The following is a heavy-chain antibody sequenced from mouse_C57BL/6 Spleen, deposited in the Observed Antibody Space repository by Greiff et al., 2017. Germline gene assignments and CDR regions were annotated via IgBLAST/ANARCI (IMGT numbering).Heavy chain of an antibody. CDR1: GYTFTDYE. V-gene: IGHV1-15*01. CDR3: TRGDYYGSSYGYFDV. Sequence: VQLVESGAELVRPGASVTLSCKASGYTFTDYEMHWVKQTPVHGLEWIGAIDPETGGTAYNQKFKGKAILTADKSSSTAYMELRSLTSEDSAVYYCTRGDYYGSSYGYFDVWGTGTTVTGSS. J-gene: IGHJ1*03. D-gene: IGHD1-1*01. CDR2: IDPETGGT.